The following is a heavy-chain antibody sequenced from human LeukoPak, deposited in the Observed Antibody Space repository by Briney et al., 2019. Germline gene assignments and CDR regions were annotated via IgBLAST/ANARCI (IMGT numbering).Heavy chain of an antibody. V-gene: IGHV1-69*13. D-gene: IGHD2-15*01. Sequence: GASVKVSCKASGGTFSSYAISWVRQAPGQGLEWMGGIIPIFGAANYAQKFQGRVTITADESTSTAYMELSSLRSEDTAVYYCARGYCSGGSCYTEFYYFDYWGQGTLVTVSS. J-gene: IGHJ4*02. CDR2: IIPIFGAA. CDR3: ARGYCSGGSCYTEFYYFDY. CDR1: GGTFSSYA.